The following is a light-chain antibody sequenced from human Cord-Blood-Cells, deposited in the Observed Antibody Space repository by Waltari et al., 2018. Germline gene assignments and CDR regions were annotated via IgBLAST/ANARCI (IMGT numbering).Light chain of an antibody. CDR3: CSYAGSSTCV. V-gene: IGLV2-23*01. J-gene: IGLJ3*02. Sequence: QPALTQPAAVSGSPGQSITIPGTGTSSAVGHYNVLSWYQQHPGKAPKLMIYEGSKRPAGVSKRFSGSKSGNTASLTISGLQAEDEADYYCCSYAGSSTCVFGGGTKLAVL. CDR1: SSAVGHYNV. CDR2: EGS.